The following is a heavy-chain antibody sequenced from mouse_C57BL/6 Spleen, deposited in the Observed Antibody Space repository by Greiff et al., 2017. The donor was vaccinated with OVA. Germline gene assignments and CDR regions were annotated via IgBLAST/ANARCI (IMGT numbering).Heavy chain of an antibody. CDR1: GYAFSSSW. CDR3: GYVDVYDAMDY. Sequence: QVQLQQSGPELVKPGASVKISCKASGYAFSSSWMNWVKQRPGKGLEWIGRIYPGDGATNYNGKFKGKATLTADKSSSKAYMQLSSLTSGESAVYFCGYVDVYDAMDYWGQGTSVTVSS. J-gene: IGHJ4*01. CDR2: IYPGDGAT. V-gene: IGHV1-82*01. D-gene: IGHD1-1*01.